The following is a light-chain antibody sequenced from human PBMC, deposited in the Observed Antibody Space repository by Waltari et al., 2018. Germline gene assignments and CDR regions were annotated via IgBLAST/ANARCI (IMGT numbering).Light chain of an antibody. J-gene: IGKJ2*01. CDR2: AAS. V-gene: IGKV1-39*01. CDR1: QSISSY. Sequence: DIQMNQSPSSLSASVGDRVTITCRASQSISSYLNWYQQKPGKAPKLLIYAASSLQSGVPSRFSGSGSGTDVTLTISSLQPEDFATYYCQQSYSTPRTFGQGTKLEIK. CDR3: QQSYSTPRT.